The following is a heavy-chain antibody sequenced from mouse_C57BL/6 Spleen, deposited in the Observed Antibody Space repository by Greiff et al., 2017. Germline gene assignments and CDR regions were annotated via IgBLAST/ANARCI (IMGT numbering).Heavy chain of an antibody. Sequence: EVQLVESGPELVKPGASVKIPCKASGYTFTDYNMDWVKQSHGKSLEWIGDINPNNGGTSYNQKFKGKATLTVDKSSSTAYMELRSLTSEDTAVYYCARGGRGRRPAYAMDYWGQGTSVTVSS. J-gene: IGHJ4*01. CDR1: GYTFTDYN. CDR3: ARGGRGRRPAYAMDY. V-gene: IGHV1-18*01. CDR2: INPNNGGT.